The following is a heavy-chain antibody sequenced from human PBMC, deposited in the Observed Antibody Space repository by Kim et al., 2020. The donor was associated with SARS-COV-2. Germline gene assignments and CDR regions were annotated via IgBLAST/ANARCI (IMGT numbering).Heavy chain of an antibody. CDR2: ISSSGSYI. Sequence: GGSLRLSCAASGFTFSSYGMNWVRQAPGKGLEWVSFISSSGSYIYYADSVKGRFTISRDNAKNSLYLQMNSLRAEDTAVYYCARDRVKAAVYYYGVDVWGQGTTVTVS. D-gene: IGHD6-25*01. CDR3: ARDRVKAAVYYYGVDV. J-gene: IGHJ6*02. CDR1: GFTFSSYG. V-gene: IGHV3-21*01.